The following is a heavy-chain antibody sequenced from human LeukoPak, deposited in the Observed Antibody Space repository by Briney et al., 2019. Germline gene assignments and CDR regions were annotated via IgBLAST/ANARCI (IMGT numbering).Heavy chain of an antibody. CDR2: TIPIFGTA. J-gene: IGHJ2*01. CDR1: GGSFNSYA. Sequence: SVKVSCKASGGSFNSYAISWVRQAPGQGLEWMGGTIPIFGTANYAQKFQGRVTITADKSTNTAYMELSSLRSEDTAVYYCARSQPLAYFDLWGRGTLVTVSS. V-gene: IGHV1-69*06. CDR3: ARSQPLAYFDL.